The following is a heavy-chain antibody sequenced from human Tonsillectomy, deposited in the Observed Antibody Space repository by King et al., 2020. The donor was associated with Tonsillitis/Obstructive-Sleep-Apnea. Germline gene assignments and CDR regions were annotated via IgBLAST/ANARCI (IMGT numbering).Heavy chain of an antibody. CDR2: IYWDDDK. CDR1: GFSLSTSGVG. J-gene: IGHJ6*02. Sequence: ITLKESGPTLVKPTQTLTLTCTFSGFSLSTSGVGVGWIRQPPGKVLEWLALIYWDDDKRYSPSLKSRLTNTKDTSKNQVVLTMTNMAPVDTATYYCAYKGCXSXSCPYGMDVWGQXXXVTVSS. V-gene: IGHV2-5*02. CDR3: AYKGCXSXSCPYGMDV. D-gene: IGHD2-2*01.